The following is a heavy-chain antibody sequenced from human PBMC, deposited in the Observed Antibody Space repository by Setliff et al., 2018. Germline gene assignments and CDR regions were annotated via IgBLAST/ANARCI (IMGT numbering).Heavy chain of an antibody. V-gene: IGHV4-34*01. D-gene: IGHD3-22*01. Sequence: TLSLTCAVYGGSFSGYYWNWIRQAPGKGLEWIGEINHRGTTSYTPSLKGRVTISVDTSKNLFSLKLSSVTAADTAVYCCARGPRFDYESPTYRRRFDPWGQGTAVTVSS. CDR2: INHRGTT. CDR1: GGSFSGYY. J-gene: IGHJ5*02. CDR3: ARGPRFDYESPTYRRRFDP.